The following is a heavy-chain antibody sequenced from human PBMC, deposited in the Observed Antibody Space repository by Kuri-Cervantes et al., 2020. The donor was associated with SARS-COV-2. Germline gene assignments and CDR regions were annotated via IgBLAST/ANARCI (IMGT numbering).Heavy chain of an antibody. CDR1: GFTFSSYW. CDR3: ARDRGSGYGMDV. J-gene: IGHJ6*02. CDR2: INSDGSST. Sequence: GGSLRLSCAASGFTFSSYWMHWVRQAPGKGLVWVSRINSDGSSTNYADSVKGRFTISRDNAKNTLYLQMNSLRAEDTAVYYCARDRGSGYGMDVWGQGTTVTVSS. V-gene: IGHV3-74*01. D-gene: IGHD6-19*01.